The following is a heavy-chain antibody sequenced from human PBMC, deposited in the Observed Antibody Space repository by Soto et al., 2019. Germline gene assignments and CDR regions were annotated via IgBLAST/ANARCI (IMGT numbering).Heavy chain of an antibody. Sequence: EVQLLESGGGLEQPWGSMRLSCAASGFTFSSYAISCVRQAPGKGMEWISGISGSGGSTDYADSVEGRFTISRDNSKNTLYLQMNSLRAEDTAVYYCAKEPTYYYWGQGTLVTVSS. CDR1: GFTFSSYA. V-gene: IGHV3-23*01. CDR2: ISGSGGST. J-gene: IGHJ4*02. D-gene: IGHD3-10*01. CDR3: AKEPTYYY.